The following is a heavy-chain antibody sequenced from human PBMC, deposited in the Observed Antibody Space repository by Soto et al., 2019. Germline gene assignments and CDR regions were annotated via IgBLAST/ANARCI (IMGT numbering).Heavy chain of an antibody. CDR3: VRGGGGGLFEH. Sequence: PGGSLRLSCRTSGFPFSDYYMSWIRQAPGKGLEWLSHISPKSTYRNYADSVKGRFTISRDNTKSSLFLQMNSLGVEDTAVYYCVRGGGGGLFEHWGQGVLVTVSS. V-gene: IGHV3-11*06. CDR1: GFPFSDYY. CDR2: ISPKSTYR. D-gene: IGHD2-21*01. J-gene: IGHJ4*02.